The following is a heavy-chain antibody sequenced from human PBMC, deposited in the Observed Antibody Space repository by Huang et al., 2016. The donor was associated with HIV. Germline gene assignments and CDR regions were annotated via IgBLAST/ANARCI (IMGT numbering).Heavy chain of an antibody. CDR1: GGSISSSSYY. CDR3: ARAYSSSWYGSLWGGDAFDI. J-gene: IGHJ3*02. D-gene: IGHD6-13*01. V-gene: IGHV4-39*01. Sequence: QLQLQESGPGLVKPSETLSLTCTVSGGSISSSSYYWGWIRQPPGKGLEWVGGIYYSGSTYYNPSLKRRVTISVDTSKNQFSLKLSSVTAADTAVYYCARAYSSSWYGSLWGGDAFDIWGQGTMVTVSS. CDR2: IYYSGST.